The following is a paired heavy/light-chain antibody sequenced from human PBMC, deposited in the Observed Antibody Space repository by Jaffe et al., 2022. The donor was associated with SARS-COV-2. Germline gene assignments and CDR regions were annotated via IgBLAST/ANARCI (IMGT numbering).Light chain of an antibody. CDR3: QQYGSSSWT. CDR2: GAS. Sequence: EIVLTQSPGTLSLSPGERATLSCRASQSVSSSYLAWYQQKPGQAPRLLIYGASSRATGIPDRFSGSGSGTDFTLTISRLEPEDFAVYYCQQYGSSSWTFGQGTKVEIK. J-gene: IGKJ1*01. V-gene: IGKV3-20*01. CDR1: QSVSSSY.
Heavy chain of an antibody. D-gene: IGHD3-3*01. CDR3: ARGGSLGGGEVYYDFWSGWLDGMDV. J-gene: IGHJ6*02. CDR2: INPSGGST. Sequence: QVQLVQSGAEVKKPGASVKVSCKASGYTFTSYYMHWVRQAPGQGLEWMGIINPSGGSTSYAQKFQGRVTMTRDTSTSTVYMELSSLRSEDTAVYYCARGGSLGGGEVYYDFWSGWLDGMDVWGQGTTVTVSS. V-gene: IGHV1-46*01. CDR1: GYTFTSYY.